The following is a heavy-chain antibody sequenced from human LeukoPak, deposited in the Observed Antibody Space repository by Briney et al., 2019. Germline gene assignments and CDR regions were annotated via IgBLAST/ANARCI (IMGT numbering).Heavy chain of an antibody. CDR2: IYHSGST. J-gene: IGHJ4*02. CDR3: ARSTLSSSYDPFFDY. CDR1: GGSISSGGYS. D-gene: IGHD5-12*01. V-gene: IGHV4-30-2*01. Sequence: PSQTLSLTCAVSGGSISSGGYSWSWIRQPPGKGLEWIGYIYHSGSTYYNPSLKSRVTISVDRSKNQFSLKLSSVTAADTAVYYCARSTLSSSYDPFFDYWGQGTLVTVSS.